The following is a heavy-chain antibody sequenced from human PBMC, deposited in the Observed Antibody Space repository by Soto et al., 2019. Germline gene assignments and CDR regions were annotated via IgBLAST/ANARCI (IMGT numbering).Heavy chain of an antibody. CDR1: GFMFGSYW. D-gene: IGHD4-17*01. J-gene: IGHJ4*02. CDR2: IKREGSEK. Sequence: AVGSLRLSCTASGFMFGSYWMTWVRHVPGKGPQWVANIKREGSEKYYVDFVKGRFTISRDNADNSVFLDMNNLRVDDTATYYCARVRATDYEIDYWGQRALVTVSS. V-gene: IGHV3-7*03. CDR3: ARVRATDYEIDY.